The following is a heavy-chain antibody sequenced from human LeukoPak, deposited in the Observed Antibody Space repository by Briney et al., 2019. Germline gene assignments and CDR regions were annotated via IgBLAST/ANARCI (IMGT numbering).Heavy chain of an antibody. D-gene: IGHD6-6*01. CDR3: ARDRIAARYNYYYYYMDV. V-gene: IGHV1-2*02. Sequence: ASVKVSCKASGYTFTGYHIHWVRQAPGQGLEWMGWINPNNGDTKYAQKFNGRVTMTRDTSISTAYMEMSRLRSDDTAVYYCARDRIAARYNYYYYYMDVWGKGTTVTVSS. J-gene: IGHJ6*03. CDR1: GYTFTGYH. CDR2: INPNNGDT.